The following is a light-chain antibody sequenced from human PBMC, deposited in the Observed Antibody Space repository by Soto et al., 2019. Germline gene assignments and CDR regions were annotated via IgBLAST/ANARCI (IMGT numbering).Light chain of an antibody. J-gene: IGLJ1*01. V-gene: IGLV2-14*01. CDR1: SSDVGAYNY. Sequence: QSALTQPASVSGSPGQSITISCTGTSSDVGAYNYVSWYQQHPGKAPKLMIYEVSNRPSGVSNRFFGSKSGNTASLTISGLQAEDEADYYCSSYTTSTSTTYVFGTGTKLTVL. CDR3: SSYTTSTSTTYV. CDR2: EVS.